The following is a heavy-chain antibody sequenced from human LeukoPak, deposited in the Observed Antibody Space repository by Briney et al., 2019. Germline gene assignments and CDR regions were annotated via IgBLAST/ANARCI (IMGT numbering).Heavy chain of an antibody. V-gene: IGHV3-66*02. D-gene: IGHD5-18*01. J-gene: IGHJ4*02. CDR3: ARTGYSYGLDY. CDR2: IYSGGST. Sequence: PGGSLRLSCAASGFTFSNAWMSWVRQAPGKGLEWVSVIYSGGSTYYADSVKGRFTISRDNSKNTLYLQMNSLRAEDTAVYYCARTGYSYGLDYWGQGTLVTVSS. CDR1: GFTFSNAW.